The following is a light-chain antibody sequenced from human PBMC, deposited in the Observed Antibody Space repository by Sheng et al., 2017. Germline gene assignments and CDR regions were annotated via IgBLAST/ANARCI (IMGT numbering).Light chain of an antibody. CDR2: DVS. V-gene: IGLV2-14*01. J-gene: IGLJ1*01. Sequence: QSALTQPASVSGSPGQSITISCTGTSSDVGGYNYVSWYQQHPGKAPKLMIYDVSNRPSGVSNRFSGSKSGNTASLTISGLQAEDEADYYCASWDDSRNGYVFGTGTKVTVL. CDR1: SSDVGGYNY. CDR3: ASWDDSRNGYV.